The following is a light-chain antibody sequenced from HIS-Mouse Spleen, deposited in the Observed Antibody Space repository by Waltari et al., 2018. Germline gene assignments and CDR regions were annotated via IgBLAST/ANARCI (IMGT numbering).Light chain of an antibody. J-gene: IGKJ2*01. CDR2: DAS. Sequence: EIVLTQSPATLSLSPGERATLPCRASQSVSSYLAWYQQTPGQAPRLLIYDASNRATGIPARFSGSGSGTDFTLTISSLEPEDFAVYYCQQRSNWPPYTFGQGTKLEIK. CDR3: QQRSNWPPYT. V-gene: IGKV3-11*01. CDR1: QSVSSY.